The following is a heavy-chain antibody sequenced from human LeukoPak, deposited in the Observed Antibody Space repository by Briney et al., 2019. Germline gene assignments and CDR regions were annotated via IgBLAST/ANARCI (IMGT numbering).Heavy chain of an antibody. J-gene: IGHJ4*02. CDR3: ARYCSSTSCYSGYSYGYLGPHYFDY. CDR2: IYSGGST. Sequence: GGSLRLSCAASGFTFSSYSMSWVRQAPGKGLEWVSIIYSGGSTYYADSVKGRFTISRDNSKNMLYLQMNSLRADDTAVYYCARYCSSTSCYSGYSYGYLGPHYFDYWGQGTLVTVSS. V-gene: IGHV3-53*01. CDR1: GFTFSSYS. D-gene: IGHD2-2*01.